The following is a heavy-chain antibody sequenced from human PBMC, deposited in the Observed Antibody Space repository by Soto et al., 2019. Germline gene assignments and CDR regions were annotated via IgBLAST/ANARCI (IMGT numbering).Heavy chain of an antibody. V-gene: IGHV3-33*08. Sequence: QVQLVESGGGVVQPGGSLRLSCTTSGFTFNTYGMYWVRQAPGKGLEWVAIIWYDGSNKYYGDSVKGRFTISRDNSKNTLXXXXXXXXXXXXXXXXXXXXXXXXXXXXXXXXNYGVDVWGQGTTVTVSS. CDR3: XXXXXXXXXXXXXXXNYGVDV. J-gene: IGHJ6*02. CDR1: GFTFNTYG. CDR2: IWYDGSNK.